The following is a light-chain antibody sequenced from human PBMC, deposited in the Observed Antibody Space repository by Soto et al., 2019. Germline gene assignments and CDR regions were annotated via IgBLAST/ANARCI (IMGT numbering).Light chain of an antibody. CDR1: NSDIGGYNY. Sequence: QSALTQPRSVSGSPGQSVTISCTGTNSDIGGYNYVSWYQQHPGRAPKLMISDVNKRPSGVPDRFSGSKSGNTASLTISGLQAEDEADYYCGSYAGTYTHVVFGGGTKVTVL. J-gene: IGLJ2*01. V-gene: IGLV2-11*01. CDR2: DVN. CDR3: GSYAGTYTHVV.